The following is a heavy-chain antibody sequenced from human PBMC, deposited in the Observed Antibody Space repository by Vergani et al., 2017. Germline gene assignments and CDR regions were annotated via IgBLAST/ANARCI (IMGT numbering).Heavy chain of an antibody. D-gene: IGHD3-3*01. V-gene: IGHV3-23*01. CDR1: GFTFSSYA. CDR2: ISGSGGST. J-gene: IGHJ4*02. CDR3: VGGYYDCWSGYHPPGDY. Sequence: EVQLLESGGGLVQPGGSLRLSCAASGFTFSSYAMSWVRQAPGKGLEWVSAISGSGGSTYYADSVKGRFTLARDNSKNTLYLQMNSLSAEDTAVYYCVGGYYDCWSGYHPPGDYWGQGTLVTVSS.